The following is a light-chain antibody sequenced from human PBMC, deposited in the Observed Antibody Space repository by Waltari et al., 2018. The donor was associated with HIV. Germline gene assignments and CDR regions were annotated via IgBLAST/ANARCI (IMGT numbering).Light chain of an antibody. Sequence: QSALTQPPSASGSPGQSVTISCTGTSNDVGAYDYVSWYQQHPGRAPKLLIYEVTKRPSGFPERFSGSKSGNTASLTVSGLQAEDDGHYYGTSYVDNYHVFFGGGTKLTVL. V-gene: IGLV2-8*01. CDR1: SNDVGAYDY. CDR3: TSYVDNYHVF. CDR2: EVT. J-gene: IGLJ2*01.